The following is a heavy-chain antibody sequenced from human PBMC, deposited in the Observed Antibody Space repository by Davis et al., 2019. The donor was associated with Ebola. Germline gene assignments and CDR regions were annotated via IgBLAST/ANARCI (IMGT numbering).Heavy chain of an antibody. D-gene: IGHD3-22*01. V-gene: IGHV1-69*04. CDR1: GYTFTSYA. J-gene: IGHJ4*02. Sequence: SVKVSCKASGYTFTSYAMHWVRQAPGQGLEWMGRIIPILGITNYAQKFQGRVTITAGESTSTAYMELSSLRSEDTAVYYCARRFSSGYYYWGQGTLVTVSS. CDR3: ARRFSSGYYY. CDR2: IIPILGIT.